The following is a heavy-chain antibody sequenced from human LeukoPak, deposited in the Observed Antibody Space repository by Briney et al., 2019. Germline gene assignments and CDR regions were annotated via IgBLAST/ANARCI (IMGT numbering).Heavy chain of an antibody. Sequence: ASVKVSCKASGYTFTGYYIHWVRQAPGQGLEWMGWINPNSGGTNYAQKFQGRVTMTRDTSISTAYMEVSWLRSDDTAVYYCAGAPECRGGMCYYFDYWGQGTLVTVSS. CDR3: AGAPECRGGMCYYFDY. CDR2: INPNSGGT. D-gene: IGHD2-15*01. J-gene: IGHJ4*02. CDR1: GYTFTGYY. V-gene: IGHV1-2*02.